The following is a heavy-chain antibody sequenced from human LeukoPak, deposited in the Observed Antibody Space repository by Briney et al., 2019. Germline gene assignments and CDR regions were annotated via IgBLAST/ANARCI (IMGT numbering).Heavy chain of an antibody. J-gene: IGHJ3*02. CDR3: ARTDDSSGYYYDRIAFDI. Sequence: PSETLSLTCTVSGGSISSYYWSWIRQSPGKGLEWIGYIYYSGSTNYNPSLKSRVTISVDTSKNQFSLKLSSVTAADTAVYYCARTDDSSGYYYDRIAFDIWGQGTMVTVSS. D-gene: IGHD3-22*01. V-gene: IGHV4-59*01. CDR1: GGSISSYY. CDR2: IYYSGST.